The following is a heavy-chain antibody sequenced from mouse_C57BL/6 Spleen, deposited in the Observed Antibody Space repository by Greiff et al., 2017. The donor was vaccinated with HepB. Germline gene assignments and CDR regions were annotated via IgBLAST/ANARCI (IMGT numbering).Heavy chain of an antibody. CDR3: ARGWVSWDAYFDD. J-gene: IGHJ2*01. V-gene: IGHV1-85*01. Sequence: VQLQQSGPELVKPGASVKLSCKASGYTFTSYDINWVKQRPGQGLEWIGWIYPRDGSTKYNEKFKGKATWTVDTSSSTAYMELHSLTSEDSAVYFCARGWVSWDAYFDDLGQGTTLTVSS. CDR2: IYPRDGST. D-gene: IGHD4-1*01. CDR1: GYTFTSYD.